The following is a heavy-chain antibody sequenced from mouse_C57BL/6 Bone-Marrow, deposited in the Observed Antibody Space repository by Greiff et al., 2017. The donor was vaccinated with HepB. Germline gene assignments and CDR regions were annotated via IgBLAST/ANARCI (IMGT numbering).Heavy chain of an antibody. D-gene: IGHD3-2*02. J-gene: IGHJ3*01. CDR2: ISYDGSN. CDR1: GYSITSGYY. Sequence: EVKLVESGPGLVKPSQSLSLTCSVTGYSITSGYYWNWIRQFPGNKLEWMGYISYDGSNNYNPSLKNRISITRDTSKNQFFLKLNSVTTEDTATYYCAREDSSGIWFAYWGQGTLVTVSA. V-gene: IGHV3-6*01. CDR3: AREDSSGIWFAY.